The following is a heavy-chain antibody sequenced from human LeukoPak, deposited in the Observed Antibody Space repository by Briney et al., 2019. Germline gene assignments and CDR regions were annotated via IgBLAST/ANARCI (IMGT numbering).Heavy chain of an antibody. D-gene: IGHD6-19*01. J-gene: IGHJ4*02. Sequence: ASVKVSCKPSGYTFTNYAIHWVRQVPGQRLEWMGWINAGTDNTKYSQKVQDRVTITRDTSASTAYMELGSLRSEDTAVYYCSRGSPAGNSFHLDFWGQGTLVTVSS. CDR3: SRGSPAGNSFHLDF. CDR2: INAGTDNT. CDR1: GYTFTNYA. V-gene: IGHV1-3*01.